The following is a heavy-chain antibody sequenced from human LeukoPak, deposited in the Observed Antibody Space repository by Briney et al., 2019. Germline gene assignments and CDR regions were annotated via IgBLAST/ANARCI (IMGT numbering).Heavy chain of an antibody. Sequence: PGGSLRLSCAASGFTFSRYWMTWVRQAPGKGLEWVSYISHDSVVIYYTDSVKGRFTVSRDNVNNLLYLQMNRLTVDDAAVYYCAREGFSTVTSDYWGQGTLVTVSS. CDR1: GFTFSRYW. D-gene: IGHD4-17*01. CDR3: AREGFSTVTSDY. CDR2: ISHDSVVI. V-gene: IGHV3-48*04. J-gene: IGHJ4*02.